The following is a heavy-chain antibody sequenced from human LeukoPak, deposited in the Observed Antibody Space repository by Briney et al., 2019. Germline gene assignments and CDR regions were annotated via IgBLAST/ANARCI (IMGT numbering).Heavy chain of an antibody. D-gene: IGHD3-22*01. CDR2: IYYSGST. V-gene: IGHV4-31*03. Sequence: PSETLSLTCTVSGGSINSGGNYWSWIRQHPGKGLEWIGYIYYSGSTNYNPSLKSRVTISVDTSKNQFSLKLSSVTAADTAVYYCARGNYHSDSSGYRFDPWGQGTLVTVSS. CDR3: ARGNYHSDSSGYRFDP. CDR1: GGSINSGGNY. J-gene: IGHJ5*02.